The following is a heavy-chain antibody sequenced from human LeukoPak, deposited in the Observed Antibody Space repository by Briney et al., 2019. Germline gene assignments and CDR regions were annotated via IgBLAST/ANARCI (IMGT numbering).Heavy chain of an antibody. CDR1: GFSFSNYE. V-gene: IGHV3-48*03. CDR3: ASSITLIRGVIIAAYDDFDY. D-gene: IGHD3-10*01. Sequence: GGSLRLSCATSGFSFSNYEMNWVRQAPGKGLEWVSYISSSGSTIYYADSVKGRFTFSRDNAKNSLYLQMNSLRAEDTAVYFCASSITLIRGVIIAAYDDFDYWGQGTLVTVSS. J-gene: IGHJ4*02. CDR2: ISSSGSTI.